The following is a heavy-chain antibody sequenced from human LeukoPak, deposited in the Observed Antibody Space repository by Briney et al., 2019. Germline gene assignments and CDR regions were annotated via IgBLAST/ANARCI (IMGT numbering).Heavy chain of an antibody. Sequence: SETLSLTCTVSGGSISSYYWSWIRQPAGKGLEWIGRIYTSGSTNYNPSLKSRVTMSVDTSKNQFSLKLSSVTAADTAVYYCARDKLTIDSSGYCFDYWAREPWSPSPQ. J-gene: IGHJ4*02. CDR3: ARDKLTIDSSGYCFDY. CDR2: IYTSGST. V-gene: IGHV4-4*07. D-gene: IGHD3-22*01. CDR1: GGSISSYY.